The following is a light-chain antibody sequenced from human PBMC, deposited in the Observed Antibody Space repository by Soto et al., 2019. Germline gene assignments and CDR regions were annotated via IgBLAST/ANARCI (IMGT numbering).Light chain of an antibody. J-gene: IGKJ1*01. Sequence: EIVMTQSPATLSVSPGDRATLSCRASQSVSSNLAWYQQKPGQAPRLLIYGASTRATGIPARFSGSGSGTEFPLTITSLQSEDFAVYHCQQYNDWPPWTFGQGTKVEIK. V-gene: IGKV3-15*01. CDR1: QSVSSN. CDR2: GAS. CDR3: QQYNDWPPWT.